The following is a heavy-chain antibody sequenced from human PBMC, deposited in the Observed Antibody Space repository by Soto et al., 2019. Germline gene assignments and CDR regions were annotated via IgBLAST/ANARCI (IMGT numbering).Heavy chain of an antibody. CDR1: GGSISSSSYY. V-gene: IGHV4-39*01. CDR2: IYYSGST. CDR3: ARQDGVVTHFDY. Sequence: PSETLSLTCTVSGGSISSSSYYWGWIRQPPGKGLEWIGSIYYSGSTYYNQSLKSRVTISVDTSKNQFSLKLSSVTAADTAVYYCARQDGVVTHFDYWGQGTLVTVSS. J-gene: IGHJ4*02. D-gene: IGHD3-3*01.